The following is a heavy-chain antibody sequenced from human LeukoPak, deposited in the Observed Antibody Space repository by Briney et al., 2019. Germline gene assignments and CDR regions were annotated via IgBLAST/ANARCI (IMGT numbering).Heavy chain of an antibody. Sequence: GASVKVSCKASGYTFTSYGIGWVRQAPGQGLEWMGWISAYNGNTNYAQKLQGRVTMTTDTSTSTAYMELRSLRSDDTAVYYCARASYSSSWYVAFDYWGQGTLVTVSS. V-gene: IGHV1-18*01. J-gene: IGHJ4*02. CDR1: GYTFTSYG. CDR3: ARASYSSSWYVAFDY. D-gene: IGHD6-13*01. CDR2: ISAYNGNT.